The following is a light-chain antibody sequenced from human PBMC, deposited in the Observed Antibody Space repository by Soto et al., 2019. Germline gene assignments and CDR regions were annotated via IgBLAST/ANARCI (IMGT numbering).Light chain of an antibody. J-gene: IGKJ5*01. V-gene: IGKV3D-15*01. CDR3: QQYNNWPPIT. Sequence: EIVLTQSPDTLALSPGEVATLSCWGSQSVTSNLAWYQQKRGQAPRLLIYAASTRATGVPARFSGSGSGTEFTLTISSLQSEDFAVYYCQQYNNWPPITFGQGTRLEIK. CDR1: QSVTSN. CDR2: AAS.